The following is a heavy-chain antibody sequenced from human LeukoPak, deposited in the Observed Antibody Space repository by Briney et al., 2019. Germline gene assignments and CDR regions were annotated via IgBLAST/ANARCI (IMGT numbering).Heavy chain of an antibody. D-gene: IGHD3-9*01. J-gene: IGHJ3*02. CDR1: GFTFSSSD. V-gene: IGHV3-23*01. CDR2: ISGSGSSGST. CDR3: AKFLGESAYFDWSSENAFDI. Sequence: PGGSLRLSCAASGFTFSSSDMSWVRQPPGKGLEWVSSISGSGSSGSTYYAECVTDRFTISRDNSKNTLYLQMTSLRVEGTAVYYCAKFLGESAYFDWSSENAFDIWGQGTMVTVSS.